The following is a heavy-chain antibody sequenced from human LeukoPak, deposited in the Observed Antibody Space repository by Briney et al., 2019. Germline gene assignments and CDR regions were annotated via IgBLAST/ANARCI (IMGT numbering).Heavy chain of an antibody. V-gene: IGHV3-48*03. J-gene: IGHJ4*02. CDR2: ISSSGTTI. CDR1: GFTFSSYA. CDR3: ARESEVGPFDY. Sequence: PGGSLRLSCAASGFTFSSYAMYWVRQAPGKGLEWVSYISSSGTTIYYADSVKGRFTISRDSAKSSLSLQMNSLRAEDTALYYCARESEVGPFDYWGQGALVTASS.